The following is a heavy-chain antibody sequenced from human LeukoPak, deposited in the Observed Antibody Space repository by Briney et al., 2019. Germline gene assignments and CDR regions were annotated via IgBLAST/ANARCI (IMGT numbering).Heavy chain of an antibody. CDR2: ISGSGGST. CDR1: GFTFSSYA. CDR3: AKGDQGPVAYYDFWSGYSTGGIDY. D-gene: IGHD3-3*01. V-gene: IGHV3-23*01. J-gene: IGHJ4*02. Sequence: GGSLRLSCAASGFTFSSYAMSWGCQAPGKGLEWVSAISGSGGSTYYADPVKGRFIISRDNSKNTLYLQMNSLRAEDTAVYYCAKGDQGPVAYYDFWSGYSTGGIDYWGQGTLVTVSS.